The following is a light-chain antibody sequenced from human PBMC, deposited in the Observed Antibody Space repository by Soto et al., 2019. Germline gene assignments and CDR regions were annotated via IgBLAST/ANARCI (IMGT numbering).Light chain of an antibody. CDR1: QSIGLA. V-gene: IGKV3-11*01. Sequence: EIVLTQSPATLSLSPGERATLSCRASQSIGLAIAWYQHKPGQAPRLLIFDASQRATGIPARFRGSGSGTDFTLTISSLQPEDVATYYCQKYNSALQLTFGGGTKVEIK. J-gene: IGKJ4*01. CDR3: QKYNSALQLT. CDR2: DAS.